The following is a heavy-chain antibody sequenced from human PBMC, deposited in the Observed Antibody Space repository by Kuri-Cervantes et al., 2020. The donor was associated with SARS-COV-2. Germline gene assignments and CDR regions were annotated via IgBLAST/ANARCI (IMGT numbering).Heavy chain of an antibody. D-gene: IGHD3-16*01. CDR3: ARDLWGSPGYMDV. V-gene: IGHV4-38-2*02. CDR1: GYSISSGYY. CDR2: IYHSGST. Sequence: GSLRLSCAVSGYSISSGYYWGWIRQPLRKGLEWIAIIYHSGSTYYNPSLKSRVTISVDTSKNQFSLKLSSVTAADTAVYYCARDLWGSPGYMDVWGKGTTVTVSS. J-gene: IGHJ6*03.